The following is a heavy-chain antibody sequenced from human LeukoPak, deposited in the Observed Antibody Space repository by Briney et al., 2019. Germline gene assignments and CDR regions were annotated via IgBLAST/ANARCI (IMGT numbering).Heavy chain of an antibody. CDR3: AKNIVANQFFYYYMDV. CDR1: GFTFRTYA. V-gene: IGHV3-23*01. CDR2: ISDSGSST. J-gene: IGHJ6*03. Sequence: PGGALRLSCAASGFTFRTYAMTWVRQAPGMRVEGVSTISDSGSSTYYGDSVKGRFAISRDNSNNTLYLQMSSLRVEDTAVYYCAKNIVANQFFYYYMDVWGKGTAVTVSS. D-gene: IGHD5-12*01.